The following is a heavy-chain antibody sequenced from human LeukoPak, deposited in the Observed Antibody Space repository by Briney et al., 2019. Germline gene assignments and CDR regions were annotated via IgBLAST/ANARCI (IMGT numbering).Heavy chain of an antibody. CDR2: IYHSGST. J-gene: IGHJ4*02. D-gene: IGHD3-10*01. CDR1: GDSISSYY. V-gene: IGHV4-59*01. CDR3: AREKGYSSGSSFTL. Sequence: SETLSLTCTVSGDSISSYYWSWIRQPPGKGLEWIGYIYHSGSTNYNPSLKSRVTISVDTSKNQFSLKLYSVTAADTAVYYWAREKGYSSGSSFTLWGQGTLGTVSS.